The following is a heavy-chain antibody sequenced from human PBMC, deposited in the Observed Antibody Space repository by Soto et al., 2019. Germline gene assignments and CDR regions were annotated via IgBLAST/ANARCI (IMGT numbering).Heavy chain of an antibody. V-gene: IGHV3-30*18. J-gene: IGHJ4*02. CDR2: ISYDGSNK. CDR1: GFTFSSYG. Sequence: GGSLRLSCAASGFTFSSYGMHWVRQAPGKGLEWVAVISYDGSNKYYADSVKGRFTISRDNSKNTLYLQMNSLRAEDTAVYYCAKGLRGVVWTSYDYWGQGTLVTVSS. D-gene: IGHD3-16*01. CDR3: AKGLRGVVWTSYDY.